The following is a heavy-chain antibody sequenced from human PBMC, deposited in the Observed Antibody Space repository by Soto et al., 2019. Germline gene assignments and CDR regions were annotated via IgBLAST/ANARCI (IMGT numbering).Heavy chain of an antibody. CDR1: GDSISSGGYF. CDR2: THNSGNT. D-gene: IGHD4-4*01. CDR3: ARVRAGTVFEF. Sequence: QVQLRESGPGLVKPAQTLSLTCTVSGDSISSGGYFWSWMRQHPGEGLEWIGYTHNSGNTYYTAALQRRVFISMDKSKNQFTLRLTSATAADTAVYYCARVRAGTVFEFWGQGTLVTVSP. J-gene: IGHJ4*02. V-gene: IGHV4-31*03.